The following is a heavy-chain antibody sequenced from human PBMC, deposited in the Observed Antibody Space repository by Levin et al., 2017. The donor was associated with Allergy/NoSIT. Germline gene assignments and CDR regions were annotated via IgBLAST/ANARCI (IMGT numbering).Heavy chain of an antibody. CDR2: IHHSGSA. J-gene: IGHJ6*02. Sequence: SCTVSGDSISGGTLYWSWIRQRPGNGLEWIGFIHHSGSAYYNPSLKSRLTMSLDTSKSQFSLRVTSVTVADPAVYYCARDECAWLGECYGMDVWGQGTTVIVSS. V-gene: IGHV4-31*03. D-gene: IGHD3-10*01. CDR1: GDSISGGTLY. CDR3: ARDECAWLGECYGMDV.